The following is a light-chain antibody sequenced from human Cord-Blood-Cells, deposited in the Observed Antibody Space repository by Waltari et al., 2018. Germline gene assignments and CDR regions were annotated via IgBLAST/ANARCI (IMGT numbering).Light chain of an antibody. Sequence: EIVMTQSPATLSVSPGESAPLSCRASQSVSSNLAWYQQRPVQAPRLLIYGASTRATGIPARFSGSGSGTEFTLTISSLQSEDFAVYYCQQYNNWPRTFGQGTKVEIK. CDR2: GAS. V-gene: IGKV3-15*01. J-gene: IGKJ1*01. CDR3: QQYNNWPRT. CDR1: QSVSSN.